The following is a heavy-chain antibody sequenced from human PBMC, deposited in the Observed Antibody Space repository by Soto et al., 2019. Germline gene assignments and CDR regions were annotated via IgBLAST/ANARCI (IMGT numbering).Heavy chain of an antibody. CDR1: NGSISRYSYY. J-gene: IGHJ6*03. D-gene: IGHD1-26*01. CDR3: AARGEPDSPGAYHYMDV. V-gene: IGHV4-39*01. Sequence: QLQLQESGPGLVKPSETLSLTCTVSNGSISRYSYYWAWIRQPPGKGLEWLASIYYSGTTYYSPSLQGRVAISVDTSETQFSLKLTSVTAADTAVYYCAARGEPDSPGAYHYMDVWGQGTTVTVSS. CDR2: IYYSGTT.